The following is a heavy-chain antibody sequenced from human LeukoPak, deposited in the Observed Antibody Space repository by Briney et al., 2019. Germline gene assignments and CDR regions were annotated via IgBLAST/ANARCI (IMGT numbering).Heavy chain of an antibody. CDR2: IIPIFGTT. Sequence: SVKVSCKASGGTFSRNAISWVRQAPGQGLEWIGGIIPIFGTTNYAQKFQGRVTITTDESTSTAYMELSSLRSEDTAVYYCARGLYYYYYGMDVWGQGTTVTVSS. J-gene: IGHJ6*02. CDR3: ARGLYYYYYGMDV. V-gene: IGHV1-69*05. CDR1: GGTFSRNA.